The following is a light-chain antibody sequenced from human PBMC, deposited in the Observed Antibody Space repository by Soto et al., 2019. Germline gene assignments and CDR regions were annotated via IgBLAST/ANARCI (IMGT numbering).Light chain of an antibody. CDR1: QSISTY. V-gene: IGKV3-11*01. Sequence: EIVVTQSPATLSLSPGERATLSCRASQSISTYLAWYQQKPGQAPRLLIYDASNRATGIPARFSGSGSVTDFTLTISRLEPEDFAVYYCQQRSTWPLTFGGGTKVEIK. CDR2: DAS. CDR3: QQRSTWPLT. J-gene: IGKJ4*02.